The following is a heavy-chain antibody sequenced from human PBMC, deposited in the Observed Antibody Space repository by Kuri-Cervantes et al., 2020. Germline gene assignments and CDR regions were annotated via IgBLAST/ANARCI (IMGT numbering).Heavy chain of an antibody. CDR1: GGSISSDDYY. CDR3: ARGLHSSSWTFYY. V-gene: IGHV4-39*07. D-gene: IGHD6-13*01. Sequence: SETLSLTCNVSGGSISSDDYYWTWIRQPPGKGLEWIGSIHHSEPTYYNPSLKSRVTISADTSKNQFSLELSSVTAADTAVYYCARGLHSSSWTFYYWGQGTLVTVSS. CDR2: IHHSEPT. J-gene: IGHJ4*02.